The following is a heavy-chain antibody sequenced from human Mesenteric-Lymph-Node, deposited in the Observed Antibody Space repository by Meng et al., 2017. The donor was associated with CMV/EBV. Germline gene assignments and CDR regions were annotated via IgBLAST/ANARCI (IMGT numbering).Heavy chain of an antibody. V-gene: IGHV3-30*04. J-gene: IGHJ4*02. Sequence: LSLTCAASGFTFNTYAIHWVRQAPGKGLEWVGVAPPDGGDQWYGDSVKGRFTISRDDSKNTLSLQMNSLRPEDTAVYFCARSRGIGYFDYWGQGTLVTVSS. CDR2: APPDGGDQ. CDR3: ARSRGIGYFDY. D-gene: IGHD3-10*01. CDR1: GFTFNTYA.